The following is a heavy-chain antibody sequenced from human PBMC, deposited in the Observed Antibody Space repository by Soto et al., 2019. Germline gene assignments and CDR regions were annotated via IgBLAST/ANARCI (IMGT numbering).Heavy chain of an antibody. V-gene: IGHV4-59*01. J-gene: IGHJ4*02. CDR3: GRMVESDGDYVLS. CDR1: GGSISSYY. CDR2: IYYSGST. Sequence: NPSETLSLTCTVSGGSISSYYWSWIRQPPGKGLEWIGYIYYSGSTNYNPSLKSRVTISVDTSKNQFSLKLSSVTAADTAVYYCGRMVESDGDYVLSWGQGTLVTLSS. D-gene: IGHD4-17*01.